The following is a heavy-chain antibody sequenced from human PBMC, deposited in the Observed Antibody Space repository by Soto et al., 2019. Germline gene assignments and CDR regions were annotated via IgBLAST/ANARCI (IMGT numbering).Heavy chain of an antibody. V-gene: IGHV3-21*01. CDR1: GFTLSNYN. Sequence: PGGSLRLSCVASGFTLSNYNMNWVRLAPGKGLEWVSHISGSSVYIHYADSVKGRFTISRDNAKNSVYLQMDSLRAEDTAVYYCAREGALKPFSSWGQGAVVTVS. CDR2: ISGSSVYI. CDR3: AREGALKPFSS. J-gene: IGHJ5*02.